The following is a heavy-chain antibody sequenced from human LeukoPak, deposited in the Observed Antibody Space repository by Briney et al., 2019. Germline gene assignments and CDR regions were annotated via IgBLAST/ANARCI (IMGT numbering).Heavy chain of an antibody. J-gene: IGHJ4*02. V-gene: IGHV3-23*01. Sequence: GGSLRLSCAASGFTFSSYAMHWVRQAPGKGLEWVSAISGSGGSTYYADSVKGRFTISRDNSKNTLYLQMNSLRAEDTAVYYCAKNPYIVVVPAATFWDYWGQGTLVTVSS. CDR1: GFTFSSYA. CDR3: AKNPYIVVVPAATFWDY. CDR2: ISGSGGST. D-gene: IGHD2-2*01.